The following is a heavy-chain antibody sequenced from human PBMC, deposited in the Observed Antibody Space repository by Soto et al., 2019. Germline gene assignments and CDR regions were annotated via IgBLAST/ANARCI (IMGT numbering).Heavy chain of an antibody. CDR2: ISSSGSTI. J-gene: IGHJ6*02. CDR1: GFTFSRYE. V-gene: IGHV3-48*03. CDR3: AGAGYSSSWHYYYSYGMDV. D-gene: IGHD6-13*01. Sequence: EGQLGESGGGLVQPGGSLRLSCAASGFTFSRYETNWVRQAPGKGLEWGSYISSSGSTIYYADPVKGRFTISIDNAKNSLELQMTSLRAEHTALYYGAGAGYSSSWHYYYSYGMDVWGQGTTVTVSS.